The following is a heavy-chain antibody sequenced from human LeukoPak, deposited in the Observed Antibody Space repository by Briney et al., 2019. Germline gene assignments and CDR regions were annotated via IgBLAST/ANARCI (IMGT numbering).Heavy chain of an antibody. CDR2: IIPIFGTA. CDR1: GGTFSSYA. CDR3: ARKMRSNYVSYYYYGMDV. Sequence: SVKVSCTASGGTFSSYAISWVRQAPGQGLEWMGGIIPIFGTANYAQKFQGRVTITADESTSTAYMELSSLRSEDTAVYYCARKMRSNYVSYYYYGMDVWGQGTTVTVSS. V-gene: IGHV1-69*13. J-gene: IGHJ6*02. D-gene: IGHD4-11*01.